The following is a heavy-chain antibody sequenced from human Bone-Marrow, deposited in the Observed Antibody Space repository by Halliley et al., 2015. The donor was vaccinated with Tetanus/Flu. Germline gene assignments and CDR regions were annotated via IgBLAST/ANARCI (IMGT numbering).Heavy chain of an antibody. V-gene: IGHV4-4*07. CDR3: ARESIATSGRAFDS. CDR2: IYTSGTT. J-gene: IGHJ4*02. D-gene: IGHD1-1*01. CDR1: GGSISTYF. Sequence: TLTLTCTVSGGSISTYFWSWIRQPAGKGLEWIGRIYTSGTTNYNPSLKSRVTMSVDTSKNQFSLNLSSVTAADTAVYYCARESIATSGRAFDSWGQGTLVTVSS.